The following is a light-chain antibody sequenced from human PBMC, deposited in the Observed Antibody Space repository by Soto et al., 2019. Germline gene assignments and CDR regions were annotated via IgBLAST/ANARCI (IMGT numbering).Light chain of an antibody. Sequence: IVMTQSPATLSVSPGERATLSCRASQSVSNNLAWYQKNPGQAPRLLIYGASTRAPGIPARFSGSGSGTEFTLTISSLQSEDFAFYYCQQYNNWWTFGQGTRVDIK. V-gene: IGKV3-15*01. CDR1: QSVSNN. J-gene: IGKJ1*01. CDR3: QQYNNWWT. CDR2: GAS.